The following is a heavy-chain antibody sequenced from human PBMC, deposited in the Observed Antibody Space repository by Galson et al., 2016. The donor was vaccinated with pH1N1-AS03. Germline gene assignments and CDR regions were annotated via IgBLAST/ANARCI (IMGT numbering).Heavy chain of an antibody. CDR2: VYNSGST. Sequence: ETLSLTCAVSGGSISHLSCTWIRQPPGKGLEWIGHVYNSGSTKYNPSLKGRVAISVDTSKNQFSLKLNSVTAAGAAVYYCATGLGWTADDWGQGTLVTVSS. CDR3: ATGLGWTADD. V-gene: IGHV4-59*11. D-gene: IGHD4-23*01. J-gene: IGHJ4*02. CDR1: GGSISHLS.